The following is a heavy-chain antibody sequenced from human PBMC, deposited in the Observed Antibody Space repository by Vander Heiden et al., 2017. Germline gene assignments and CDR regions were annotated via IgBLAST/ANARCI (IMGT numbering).Heavy chain of an antibody. Sequence: QVQLVQSGAEVTKPGSSVKVSCKASGGTFSSYVISWVLQATGQGLRRMGGIIPILGTANNAQKFQGRVTITADESTSTAYMELSSLRSEDTAVYYCARNVPARPAWYYYGMDVWGQGTTVTVSS. CDR2: IIPILGTA. V-gene: IGHV1-69*01. CDR1: GGTFSSYV. J-gene: IGHJ6*02. CDR3: ARNVPARPAWYYYGMDV. D-gene: IGHD6-6*01.